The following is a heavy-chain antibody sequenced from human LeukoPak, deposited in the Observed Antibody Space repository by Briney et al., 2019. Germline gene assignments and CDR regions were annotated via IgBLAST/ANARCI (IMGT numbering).Heavy chain of an antibody. J-gene: IGHJ6*03. V-gene: IGHV4-59*08. D-gene: IGHD3-22*01. CDR1: GGSISSYY. Sequence: KTSETLSLTCTVSGGSISSYYWSWIRQPPGKGLEWIGYIHYSGSTNYNPSLKSRVTISVDTSKNQFSLKLSSVTAADTAVYYCARHSYYDSSGFYYYYYMDVWGKGTTVTISS. CDR3: ARHSYYDSSGFYYYYYMDV. CDR2: IHYSGST.